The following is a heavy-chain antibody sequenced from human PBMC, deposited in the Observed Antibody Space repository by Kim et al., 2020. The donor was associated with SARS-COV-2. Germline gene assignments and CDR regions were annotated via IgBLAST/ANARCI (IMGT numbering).Heavy chain of an antibody. CDR3: ARGDYYSY. CDR1: GFTLSNYW. D-gene: IGHD3-22*01. V-gene: IGHV3-74*01. Sequence: GGSLRLSCAASGFTLSNYWMHWVRQAPGKGLLWVSRINSDGTTTTYVDSVKGRFTISRDNAKNTLYLQMNSLRAEDTAVYYCARGDYYSYWGQGTLVTV. J-gene: IGHJ4*02. CDR2: INSDGTTT.